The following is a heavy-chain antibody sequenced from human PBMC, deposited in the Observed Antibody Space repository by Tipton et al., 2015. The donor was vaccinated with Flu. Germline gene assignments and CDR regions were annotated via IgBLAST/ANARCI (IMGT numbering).Heavy chain of an antibody. CDR1: GFTLDDYV. CDR3: TRGSTSSWL. D-gene: IGHD6-13*01. CDR2: IRTKVYGGTT. J-gene: IGHJ4*02. Sequence: SPRLSCTASGFTLDDYVVSWFRQAPGKGLEWVGFIRTKVYGGTTEYAASVKGRFTISRDDSKTIAYLQMNSLNTEDTGVYYCTRGSTSSWLWGQGTLVTVSS. V-gene: IGHV3-49*03.